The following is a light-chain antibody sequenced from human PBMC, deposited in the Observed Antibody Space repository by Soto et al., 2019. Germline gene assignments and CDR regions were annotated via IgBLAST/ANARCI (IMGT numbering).Light chain of an antibody. CDR3: SSYTTSTTQV. CDR2: EVR. CDR1: SGDVGSYNY. V-gene: IGLV2-14*01. J-gene: IGLJ2*01. Sequence: QSVLNQPAYVNGSHGQPITISSNRTSGDVGSYNYVSWYQQPPGKAHQLLIYEVRNRPSGVSDRFSGYKSGKTASLTIFGLQAEDEADYYCSSYTTSTTQVFGGGTKVTVL.